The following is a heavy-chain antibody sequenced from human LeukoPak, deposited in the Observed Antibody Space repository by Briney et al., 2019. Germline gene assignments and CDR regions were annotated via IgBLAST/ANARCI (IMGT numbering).Heavy chain of an antibody. J-gene: IGHJ5*02. CDR1: GYXFTTYW. CDR3: ATLEGHISSSSYRNNWFDP. CDR2: INPGDSDT. D-gene: IGHD6-6*01. Sequence: GESLKISCKGSGYXFTTYWIGWVRQMPGKGLEWMGRINPGDSDTRYSPSFQGQVTISADKSISTAYLQWSSLKASDTAMYYCATLEGHISSSSYRNNWFDPWGQGTLVTVSS. V-gene: IGHV5-51*01.